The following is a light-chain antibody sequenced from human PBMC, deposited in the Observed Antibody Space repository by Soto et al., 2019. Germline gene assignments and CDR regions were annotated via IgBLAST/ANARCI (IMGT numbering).Light chain of an antibody. Sequence: EIVLTQSPGILSLSPGERATLSCRASQPVSSSYLAWYQQKPGQAPRLLIYGASTRATGIPDRFSGSGSGTALTLTISRLEPQDFAVYYCQQCCISPWPFGQGTKVDIK. CDR1: QPVSSSY. V-gene: IGKV3-20*01. CDR3: QQCCISPWP. J-gene: IGKJ1*01. CDR2: GAS.